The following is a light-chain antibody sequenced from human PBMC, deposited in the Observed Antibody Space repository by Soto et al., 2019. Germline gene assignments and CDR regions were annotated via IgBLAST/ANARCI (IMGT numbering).Light chain of an antibody. J-gene: IGKJ1*01. CDR3: QQYGSSRWT. CDR2: GAS. V-gene: IGKV3-20*01. CDR1: QSVRSSY. Sequence: EIVLTQSPVTLSLSPGERATLSCRASQSVRSSYLAWYQQNPGQAHTLLIYGASSRATGIPDRFSGSGSGTDFTLTISRLAPEDFAVYYCQQYGSSRWTFGQGTKVDIK.